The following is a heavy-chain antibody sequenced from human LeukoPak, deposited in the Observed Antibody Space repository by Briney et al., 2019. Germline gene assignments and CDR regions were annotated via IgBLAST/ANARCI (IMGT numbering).Heavy chain of an antibody. Sequence: ASVRVSCKASGYTFTVYYMHWVRQAPGQGVEWMGWINPNSGGTNYAQKFQGRVTMTRDTSISTAYMELSRLRSDDTAVYYCARGATIVVVVAATPPYWYYGMDVWGQGTTVTVSS. J-gene: IGHJ6*02. V-gene: IGHV1-2*02. CDR3: ARGATIVVVVAATPPYWYYGMDV. D-gene: IGHD2-15*01. CDR1: GYTFTVYY. CDR2: INPNSGGT.